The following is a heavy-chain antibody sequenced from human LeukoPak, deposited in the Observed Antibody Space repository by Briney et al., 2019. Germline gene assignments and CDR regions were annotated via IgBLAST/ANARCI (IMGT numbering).Heavy chain of an antibody. V-gene: IGHV4-59*01. D-gene: IGHD5-24*01. Sequence: SGTLSLTCTVSGGSISSYYWTWIRQPPGKGLEWIGYIYDSGSTNYNPSLKSRVTISVDTSKNQFSLKPTSVTAADTAVYYCARGSKVEMATASSWYLDLWGRGTLVTVSS. CDR1: GGSISSYY. J-gene: IGHJ2*01. CDR3: ARGSKVEMATASSWYLDL. CDR2: IYDSGST.